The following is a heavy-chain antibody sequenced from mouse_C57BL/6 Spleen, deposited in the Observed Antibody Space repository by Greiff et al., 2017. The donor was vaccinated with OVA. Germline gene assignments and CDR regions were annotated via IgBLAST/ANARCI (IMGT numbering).Heavy chain of an antibody. V-gene: IGHV1-39*01. CDR3: ARESATTVVATDYFDY. Sequence: VQLQQSGPELVKPGASVKISCKASGYSFTDYNMNWVKQSNGKSLEWIGVINPNYGTTSYNQTFKGKATLTVDQSSSTAYMQLNSLTSEDSAVYDCARESATTVVATDYFDYWGQGTTLTVSS. CDR1: GYSFTDYN. J-gene: IGHJ2*01. CDR2: INPNYGTT. D-gene: IGHD1-1*01.